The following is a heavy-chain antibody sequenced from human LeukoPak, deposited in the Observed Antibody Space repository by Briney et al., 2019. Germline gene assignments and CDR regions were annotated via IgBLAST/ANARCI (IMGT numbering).Heavy chain of an antibody. Sequence: GGSLRLSCAASGFAFADHTMHWVRQAPGKGLESVSSISWNSGSIGYADSVKGRFTISIDNAKTSLYLQMNSLSVEAMALSYCAYARGRVSGRYYYFDLWGKGTTVTVSS. CDR1: GFAFADHT. D-gene: IGHD3-16*01. CDR3: AYARGRVSGRYYYFDL. V-gene: IGHV3-9*03. J-gene: IGHJ6*03. CDR2: ISWNSGSI.